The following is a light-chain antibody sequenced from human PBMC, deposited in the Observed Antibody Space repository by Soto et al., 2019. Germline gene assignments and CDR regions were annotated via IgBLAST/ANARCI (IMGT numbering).Light chain of an antibody. CDR2: GAS. CDR1: QSVSIN. J-gene: IGKJ1*01. Sequence: EIVMTQAPATLSVSPGERAALSCRASQSVSINLAWYQQKPGQAPRLFIYGASTRATGIPAKFSGSGFGTEFTLSISSLQSEDFAVYYCQQYQNWPPTFDQWTNV. V-gene: IGKV3-15*01. CDR3: QQYQNWPPT.